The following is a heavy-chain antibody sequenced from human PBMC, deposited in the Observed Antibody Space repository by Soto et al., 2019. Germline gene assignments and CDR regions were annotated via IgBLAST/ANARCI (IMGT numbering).Heavy chain of an antibody. CDR1: GFIFKDFA. J-gene: IGHJ5*02. CDR2: ITTSDDVT. CDR3: TKGDSSGYFDPSSGYSTPDH. Sequence: EVQLFESGGGLVEPGESLRLSCAASGFIFKDFAMSWVRQAPGKGLEWVSTITTSDDVTYSADSVRGRFTISRDNPANPLFLQMSSLRGDDTATYYCTKGDSSGYFDPSSGYSTPDHWGQGTLVTVSS. D-gene: IGHD3-3*01. V-gene: IGHV3-23*01.